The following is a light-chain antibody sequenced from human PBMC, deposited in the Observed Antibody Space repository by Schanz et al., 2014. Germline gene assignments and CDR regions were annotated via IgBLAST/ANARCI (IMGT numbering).Light chain of an antibody. CDR2: GAS. Sequence: ETVMTQSPGTLSVSPGERATLSCRASQSVSSNVAWYQQRPGQAPRLLIYGASTRATGIPARFSGSGSETEFTLTISSLQPEDVATYYCQKYSSALWTFGQGTKVEIK. V-gene: IGKV3-15*01. J-gene: IGKJ1*01. CDR3: QKYSSALWT. CDR1: QSVSSN.